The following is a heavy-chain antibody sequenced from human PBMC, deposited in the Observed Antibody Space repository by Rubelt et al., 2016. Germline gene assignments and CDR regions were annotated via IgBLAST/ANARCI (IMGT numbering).Heavy chain of an antibody. J-gene: IGHJ4*02. CDR3: ARDHSSGWYLEGFFDY. CDR2: IYHSGST. D-gene: IGHD6-19*01. CDR1: GGSISSYY. Sequence: ESGSGLVKPSETLSLTCTVSGGSISSYYWSWIRQPAGKGLEWIGSIYHSGSTYYNPSLKSRVTISVDTSKNQFSLKLSSVTAADTAVYYCARDHSSGWYLEGFFDYWGQGTLVTVSS. V-gene: IGHV4-4*07.